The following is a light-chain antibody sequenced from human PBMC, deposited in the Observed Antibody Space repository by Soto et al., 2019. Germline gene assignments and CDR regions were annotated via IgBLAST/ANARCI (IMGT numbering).Light chain of an antibody. V-gene: IGKV1-27*01. CDR1: QGISSY. CDR2: AAS. CDR3: QKYDSASSPT. Sequence: DIQMTQSPSSLSASVGDRVTVTCRASQGISSYLAWYQQKPGKVPKLLILAASTLQPGVPSRFSGSGSGTDFTLTIRSLQPEDVATYYCQKYDSASSPTFGGGTKVEIK. J-gene: IGKJ4*01.